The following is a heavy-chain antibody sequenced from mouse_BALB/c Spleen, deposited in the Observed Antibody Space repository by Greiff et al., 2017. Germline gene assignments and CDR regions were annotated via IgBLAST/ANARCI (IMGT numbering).Heavy chain of an antibody. CDR2: ISSGGST. CDR1: GFTFSSYA. J-gene: IGHJ3*01. Sequence: EVQRVESGGGLVKPGGSLKLSCAASGFTFSSYAMSWVRQTPEKRLEWVASISSGGSTYYPDSVKGRFTISRDNARNILYLQMSSLRSEDTAMYYCARGGGYDWFAYWGQGTLVTVSA. CDR3: ARGGGYDWFAY. V-gene: IGHV5-6-5*01. D-gene: IGHD2-2*01.